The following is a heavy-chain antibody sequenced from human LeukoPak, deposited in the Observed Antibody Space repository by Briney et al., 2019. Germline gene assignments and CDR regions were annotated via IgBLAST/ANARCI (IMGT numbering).Heavy chain of an antibody. CDR2: INPNSGGT. D-gene: IGHD3-22*01. CDR1: GYTFTGYY. J-gene: IGHJ4*02. V-gene: IGHV1-2*02. CDR3: ARSPFPEYYYDSSGYYAPNY. Sequence: ASVKVSCKASGYTFTGYYIHWVRQAPGQGLEWMGWINPNSGGTNYAQKFQGRVTMTRDTSISTAYMELSRLRSDDTAVYYCARSPFPEYYYDSSGYYAPNYWGQGTLVTVSS.